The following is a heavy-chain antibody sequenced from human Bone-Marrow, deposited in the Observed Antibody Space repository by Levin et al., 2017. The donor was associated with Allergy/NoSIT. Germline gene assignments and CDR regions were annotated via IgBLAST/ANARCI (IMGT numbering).Heavy chain of an antibody. J-gene: IGHJ4*02. V-gene: IGHV3-21*01. CDR3: ARDRGQQLSESYFDY. D-gene: IGHD6-13*01. CDR2: ISSGSSYI. Sequence: GGSLRLSCAASGFTFSRDSMHWVRQVPGKGLEWVASISSGSSYIYYSPSVKGRFSISRDNTKNSLFLQMNSLRAEDTAVYYCARDRGQQLSESYFDYWGQGTLFTVSS. CDR1: GFTFSRDS.